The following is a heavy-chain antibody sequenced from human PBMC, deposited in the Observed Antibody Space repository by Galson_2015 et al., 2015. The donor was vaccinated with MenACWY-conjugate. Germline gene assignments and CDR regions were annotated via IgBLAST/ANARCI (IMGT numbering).Heavy chain of an antibody. V-gene: IGHV3-21*01. CDR3: TRRTGGGYDY. J-gene: IGHJ4*02. D-gene: IGHD1-26*01. CDR2: ISSSSIYI. Sequence: MNWVRQAPGKGLEWVSSISSSSIYIYYTDSVKGRFTISRDNAKNSLYLQLNSLRVEDTAVYYCTRRTGGGYDYWGQGTLVTVSS.